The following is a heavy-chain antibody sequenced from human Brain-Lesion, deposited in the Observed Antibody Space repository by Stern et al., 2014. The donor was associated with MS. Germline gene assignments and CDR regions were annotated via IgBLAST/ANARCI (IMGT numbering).Heavy chain of an antibody. CDR2: IFNSGST. D-gene: IGHD2-2*01. CDR3: ARGRVVPGFQYYATDV. V-gene: IGHV4-61*02. J-gene: IGHJ6*02. CDR1: GGSISSGGYY. Sequence: VQLVESGPGLVKPSQTLSLSCTVSGGSISSGGYYWSWIRQPAGKGLEWIGRIFNSGSTSYNPSLKSRVTISIDTSKNQFSLRLNPMPAADTAVYYCARGRVVPGFQYYATDVWGQGTTVIVSS.